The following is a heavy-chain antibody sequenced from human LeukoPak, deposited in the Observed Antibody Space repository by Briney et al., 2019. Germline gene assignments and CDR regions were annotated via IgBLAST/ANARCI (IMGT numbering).Heavy chain of an antibody. J-gene: IGHJ4*02. Sequence: ASVKVSCKASGYTFTSYYMHWVRQAPGQGLEWMGIINPSGGSTSYAQKFQGRVTITADESTSTAYMELSSLRSEDTAVYYCARSTIFGVAPPLDYWGQGTLVTVSS. CDR1: GYTFTSYY. D-gene: IGHD3-3*01. CDR2: INPSGGST. CDR3: ARSTIFGVAPPLDY. V-gene: IGHV1-46*01.